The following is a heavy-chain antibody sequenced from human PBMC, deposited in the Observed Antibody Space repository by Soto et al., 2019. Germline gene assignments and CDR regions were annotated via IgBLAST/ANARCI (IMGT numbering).Heavy chain of an antibody. CDR2: INPNSGGT. V-gene: IGHV1-2*04. Sequence: QVQLVQSGAEVKKPGASVKVSCKASGYTFTGYYMHWVRQAPGQGLECMGWINPNSGGTNYAQKFQGWVTMTRDTSISTAYMELSRLRSDDTAVYYCARVHPGIASAGDPRGYYGMDVWGQGTTVTVSS. CDR3: ARVHPGIASAGDPRGYYGMDV. D-gene: IGHD6-13*01. CDR1: GYTFTGYY. J-gene: IGHJ6*02.